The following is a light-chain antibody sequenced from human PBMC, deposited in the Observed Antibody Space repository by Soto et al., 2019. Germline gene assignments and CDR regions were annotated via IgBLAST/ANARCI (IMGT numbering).Light chain of an antibody. CDR2: SES. Sequence: DIQMTQSPSSLSASVGDRVTITCRASQGISNYLAWYQQKPGKVPKLLIYSESTLQSGVPSRFSGSGSGTDFTLTISSLQPEDVATYFCQNYKSAPRTFGQGTKVEIK. V-gene: IGKV1-27*01. J-gene: IGKJ1*01. CDR1: QGISNY. CDR3: QNYKSAPRT.